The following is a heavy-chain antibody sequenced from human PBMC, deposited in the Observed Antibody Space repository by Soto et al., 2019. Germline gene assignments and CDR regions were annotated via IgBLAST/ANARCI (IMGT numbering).Heavy chain of an antibody. Sequence: QVQLQESGPGLVKPSQTLSLTCTVSGGSISSGGYYWSWIRQHPGKGLEWIGYIYYSGSTYYNPXLKPRVTTSAXXSXNXXALKLSPVTAADTAVYYCARGGIVVVVAARDACDIWGQGTMVTVSS. CDR3: ARGGIVVVVAARDACDI. CDR2: IYYSGST. CDR1: GGSISSGGYY. J-gene: IGHJ3*02. V-gene: IGHV4-31*03. D-gene: IGHD2-15*01.